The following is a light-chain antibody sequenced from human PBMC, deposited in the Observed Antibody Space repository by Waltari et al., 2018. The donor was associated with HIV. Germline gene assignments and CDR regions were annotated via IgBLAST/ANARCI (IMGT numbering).Light chain of an antibody. CDR1: SSDVGGYNY. CDR3: SSHAGSKVV. J-gene: IGLJ2*01. V-gene: IGLV2-8*01. CDR2: DVI. Sequence: QSALTQPPSASGSPGQSVTLSCTGTSSDVGGYNYVSWHQQHPGKAPKLMIYDVIKRPSGVPDRFSGSKSVNTASLTVSGLQPEDEADYYCSSHAGSKVVFGGGTRLTVL.